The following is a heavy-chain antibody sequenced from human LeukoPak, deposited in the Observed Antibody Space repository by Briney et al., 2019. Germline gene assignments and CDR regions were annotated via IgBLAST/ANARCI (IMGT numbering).Heavy chain of an antibody. CDR1: GFTFSSYG. J-gene: IGHJ4*02. V-gene: IGHV3-23*01. D-gene: IGHD5-24*01. CDR2: ISGSGGST. CDR3: ATSDGSYFDY. Sequence: GGSLRLSCAASGFTFSSYGMSWVRQAPGKGLEWVSAISGSGGSTYYADSVKGRFTISRDNAKNSLYLQMNSLRAEDMAVYYCATSDGSYFDYWGQGTLVTVSS.